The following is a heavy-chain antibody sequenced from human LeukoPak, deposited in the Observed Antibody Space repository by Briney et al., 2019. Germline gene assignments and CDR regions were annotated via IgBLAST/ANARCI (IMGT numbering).Heavy chain of an antibody. J-gene: IGHJ4*02. Sequence: SETLSLTCAVYGGSFSGYYWSWIRQPPGKGLEWIGEINHSGSTNYNPSPKSRVTISVDTSKNQFSLKLSSVTAADTAVYYCATTPLIYYYGSGSYYNGFDYWGQGTLVTVSS. CDR3: ATTPLIYYYGSGSYYNGFDY. V-gene: IGHV4-34*01. CDR2: INHSGST. D-gene: IGHD3-10*01. CDR1: GGSFSGYY.